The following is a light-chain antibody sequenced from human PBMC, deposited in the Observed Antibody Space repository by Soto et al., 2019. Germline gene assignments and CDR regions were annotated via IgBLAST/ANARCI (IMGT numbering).Light chain of an antibody. Sequence: EIVLTQSPGTLSLSPGERATLFCRASQSVSSSYLAWYQQKPGQAPRLLIFGASSRATDIPGRFSGSGSGTDFTLTISRLEPEDFEVYYCPQYGSSPRTFGQGTKLEIK. V-gene: IGKV3-20*01. J-gene: IGKJ1*01. CDR1: QSVSSSY. CDR2: GAS. CDR3: PQYGSSPRT.